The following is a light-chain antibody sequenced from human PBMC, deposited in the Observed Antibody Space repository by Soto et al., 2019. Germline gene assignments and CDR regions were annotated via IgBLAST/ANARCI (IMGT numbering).Light chain of an antibody. V-gene: IGKV1-5*03. J-gene: IGKJ2*02. Sequence: DIQMTQSPSTLSASVGDRVTITCRASQSISTWLAWYQQKPGKAPKLLIYKASSVESGVPSRFSGSGSGTEFTLTISSLQPDDCATYNCQQYETYCTFGQGTKLEIK. CDR3: QQYETYCT. CDR2: KAS. CDR1: QSISTW.